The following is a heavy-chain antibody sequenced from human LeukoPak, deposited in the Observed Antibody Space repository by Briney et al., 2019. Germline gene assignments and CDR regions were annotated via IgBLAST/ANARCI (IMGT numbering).Heavy chain of an antibody. D-gene: IGHD3-10*02. CDR2: IIPIFGTA. V-gene: IGHV1-69*05. CDR1: GGTFISYA. J-gene: IGHJ4*02. Sequence: ASXXXSCKASGGTFISYAISWVRQAPGQGLEWMGRIIPIFGTANYAQKFQGRVTITTDESTSTAYMELSSLRSEDTAVYYCARESPTMLDFDYWGQGTLVTVSS. CDR3: ARESPTMLDFDY.